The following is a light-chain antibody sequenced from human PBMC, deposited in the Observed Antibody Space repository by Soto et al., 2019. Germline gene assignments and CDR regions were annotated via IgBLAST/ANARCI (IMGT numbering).Light chain of an antibody. V-gene: IGKV3-20*01. J-gene: IGKJ3*01. Sequence: VLTQSPGTLSLSPGERATLSCRASESVSSSYLAWYQQKPGQAPRLLIYGTSSRATGIPERFSGSGSGTDFTLTISRLEPEDFAVYLCQQYGRSPFTFGPGTKVDIK. CDR1: ESVSSSY. CDR3: QQYGRSPFT. CDR2: GTS.